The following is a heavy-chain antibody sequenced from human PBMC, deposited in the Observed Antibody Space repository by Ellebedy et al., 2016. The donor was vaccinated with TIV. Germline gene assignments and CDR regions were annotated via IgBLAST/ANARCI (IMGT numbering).Heavy chain of an antibody. CDR3: ARDKSRTMIALDY. CDR1: GFTFSAFW. J-gene: IGHJ4*02. Sequence: GGSLRLSCAASGFTFSAFWMSWLRQAPGKGLEWVANIKDDGSDKYYVGSVKGRFTVSRDNAKNSLYLQMNSLRAADTALYYCARDKSRTMIALDYWGQGTLVTVSS. V-gene: IGHV3-7*01. CDR2: IKDDGSDK. D-gene: IGHD3-22*01.